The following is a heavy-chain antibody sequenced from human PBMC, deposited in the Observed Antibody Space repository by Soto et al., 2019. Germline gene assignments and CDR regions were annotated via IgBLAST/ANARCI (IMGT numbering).Heavy chain of an antibody. CDR1: GYTFTGYY. CDR2: INPNSGGT. J-gene: IGHJ4*02. D-gene: IGHD3-10*01. Sequence: ASVKVSCKASGYTFTGYYMHWVRQAPGQGLEWMGWINPNSGGTNYAQKFQGRVTMTRDTSISTAYMELSRLRSDDTAVYYCAGAQLILYGSGSYYPKFDYWGQGTLVTVSS. CDR3: AGAQLILYGSGSYYPKFDY. V-gene: IGHV1-2*02.